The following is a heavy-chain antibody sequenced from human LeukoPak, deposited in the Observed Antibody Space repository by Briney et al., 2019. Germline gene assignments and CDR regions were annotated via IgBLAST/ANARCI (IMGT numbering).Heavy chain of an antibody. J-gene: IGHJ4*02. CDR2: IFYSGTT. Sequence: SETLSLTCTVSGGSISGYYWSWIRQPPGKGLEWIGFIFYSGTTNYNPSLKSRVTISVDTSKNQFSLKLSSVTAADTAVYYCARGGWNKFDYWGQGTLVTVSS. CDR1: GGSISGYY. D-gene: IGHD3-22*01. CDR3: ARGGWNKFDY. V-gene: IGHV4-59*01.